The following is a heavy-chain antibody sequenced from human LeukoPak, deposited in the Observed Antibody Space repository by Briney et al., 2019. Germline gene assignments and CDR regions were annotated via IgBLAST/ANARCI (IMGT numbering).Heavy chain of an antibody. CDR3: ARGTDAYKLGNI. Sequence: RPSETLSLTCGVYGGSFSDHYWTWIRHSPGKGLEWIGESSHNEGTHSNPSLKGRVTMSLDTSKNQFYLNLNSVTAADTAAYYCARGTDAYKLGNIWGQGTLVTVSP. CDR2: SSHNEGT. CDR1: GGSFSDHY. J-gene: IGHJ4*02. D-gene: IGHD5-24*01. V-gene: IGHV4-34*01.